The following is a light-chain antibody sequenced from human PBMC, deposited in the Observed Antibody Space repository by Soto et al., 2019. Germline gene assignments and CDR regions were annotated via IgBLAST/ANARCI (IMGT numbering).Light chain of an antibody. CDR1: QSISNW. CDR2: DAS. V-gene: IGKV1-5*01. J-gene: IGKJ5*01. Sequence: DNQMTQSPSSLSTSAGDRVIITCRASQSISNWLAWYQQKPGKAPKVLIYDASSLESGVPSRFSDSGSGTEFTLTINSLQPDDFATYYCQQYNSIPSTFGQGTRLEVK. CDR3: QQYNSIPST.